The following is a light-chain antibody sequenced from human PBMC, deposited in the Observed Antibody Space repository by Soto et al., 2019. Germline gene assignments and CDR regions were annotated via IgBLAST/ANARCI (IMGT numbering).Light chain of an antibody. V-gene: IGKV1-39*01. Sequence: DFQLTQSPSSLSASVGDRVTITCRASHSISSFLNWYQQKPRQAPRLLIYGASRLQRGVQSRFSGSGSGTEFTLTISSLQPEDVATAYGQQLSNSLMSTFGQGTHLEIK. CDR2: GAS. CDR3: QQLSNSLMST. CDR1: HSISSF. J-gene: IGKJ2*01.